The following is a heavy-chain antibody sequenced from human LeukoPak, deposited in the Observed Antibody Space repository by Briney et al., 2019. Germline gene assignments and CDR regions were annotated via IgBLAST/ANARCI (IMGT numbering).Heavy chain of an antibody. CDR1: GGSFSGYY. Sequence: PSETLSLTCAVYGGSFSGYYWSWIRQPPGKGLEWIGEINHSGSTNYNPSLKSRVTISVDTSKNQFSLELSSVTAADTAVYYCARGRMVRPGAWFDPWGQGTLVTVSS. J-gene: IGHJ5*02. CDR3: ARGRMVRPGAWFDP. D-gene: IGHD3-10*01. CDR2: INHSGST. V-gene: IGHV4-34*01.